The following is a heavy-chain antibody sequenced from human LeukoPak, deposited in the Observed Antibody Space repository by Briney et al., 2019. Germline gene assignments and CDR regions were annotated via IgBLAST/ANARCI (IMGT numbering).Heavy chain of an antibody. CDR3: ARSRRVYYYYGMDV. CDR2: IDFTSRYI. J-gene: IGHJ6*02. D-gene: IGHD1-14*01. V-gene: IGHV3-21*01. Sequence: GGSLRLSCAASGFTFSSYSMNWVRQAPGKGLEWVSSIDFTSRYIYNADSVKGRFTTSRDNAKNSLDLQMNSLKVEDTAVCYCARSRRVYYYYGMDVWGQGTTVTVSS. CDR1: GFTFSSYS.